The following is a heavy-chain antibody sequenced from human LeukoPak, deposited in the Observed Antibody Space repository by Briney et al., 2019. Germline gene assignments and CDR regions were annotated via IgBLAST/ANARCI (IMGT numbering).Heavy chain of an antibody. V-gene: IGHV3-15*01. CDR2: IKSKTDGGTT. D-gene: IGHD5-12*01. J-gene: IGHJ4*02. CDR3: TTAPEYSGYELDY. Sequence: GGSLRLSCAASGFTFSNAWMSWVRQAPGKGLEWVGRIKSKTDGGTTDYAAPVKGRFTISRDDSKHTPYLQMNSLKTEDTAVYYCTTAPEYSGYELDYWGQGTLVTASS. CDR1: GFTFSNAW.